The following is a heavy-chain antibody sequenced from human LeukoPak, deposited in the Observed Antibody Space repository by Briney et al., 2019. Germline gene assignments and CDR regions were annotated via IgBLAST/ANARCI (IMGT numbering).Heavy chain of an antibody. CDR1: GGSISSSSYY. CDR2: IYYSGST. V-gene: IGHV4-39*01. Sequence: PSEALSLTCTLSGGSISSSSYYWGWIRQPPGKGLEWIGSIYYSGSTYYNPSLKSRVTISVDTSKNQFSLKLSSVTAADTAVYYCVPFRTDIVVVPAAESNWFDPWGQGTLVTVSS. CDR3: VPFRTDIVVVPAAESNWFDP. J-gene: IGHJ5*02. D-gene: IGHD2-2*01.